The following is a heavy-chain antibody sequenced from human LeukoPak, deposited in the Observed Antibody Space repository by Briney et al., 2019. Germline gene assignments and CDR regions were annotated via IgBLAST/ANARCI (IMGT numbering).Heavy chain of an antibody. CDR3: ANSRGYGSGNL. V-gene: IGHV3-23*01. D-gene: IGHD3-10*01. Sequence: GGSLRLSCAASGFTFSNYAMSWVRQAPGKGLEWISAVSGSGDRTYYAGSVKGRFTISRDNSKNIVYLRMNSLRAEDTAVYFCANSRGYGSGNLWGQGTLVTVSS. CDR2: VSGSGDRT. J-gene: IGHJ4*02. CDR1: GFTFSNYA.